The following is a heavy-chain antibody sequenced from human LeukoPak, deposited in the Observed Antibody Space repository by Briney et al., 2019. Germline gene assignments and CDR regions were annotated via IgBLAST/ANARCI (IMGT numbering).Heavy chain of an antibody. Sequence: PGGSLRLSCAVSGITLSNYGMTRVRQAPGKGLEWVAGISGSGGGANYADSVKGRFTISRDNARNTLYLQMNSLRVEDTAAYFCAKRGVVIRVILVGFHKEAYYFDSWGQGALVTVSS. CDR1: GITLSNYG. CDR3: AKRGVVIRVILVGFHKEAYYFDS. D-gene: IGHD3-22*01. CDR2: ISGSGGGA. J-gene: IGHJ4*02. V-gene: IGHV3-23*01.